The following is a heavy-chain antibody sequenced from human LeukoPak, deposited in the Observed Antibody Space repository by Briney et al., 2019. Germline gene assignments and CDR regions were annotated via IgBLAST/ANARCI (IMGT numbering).Heavy chain of an antibody. CDR3: ASSIAAPTYYYYGMDV. J-gene: IGHJ6*02. CDR1: GGSISSYY. V-gene: IGHV4-59*08. Sequence: SETLSLTCTGSGGSISSYYWSWIRQPPGKGLEWIGYIYYSGSTNYNTSLRSRVTISVDTSKNQFSLTLSSVTAADTAVYYCASSIAAPTYYYYGMDVWGQGTTVTVSS. D-gene: IGHD6-6*01. CDR2: IYYSGST.